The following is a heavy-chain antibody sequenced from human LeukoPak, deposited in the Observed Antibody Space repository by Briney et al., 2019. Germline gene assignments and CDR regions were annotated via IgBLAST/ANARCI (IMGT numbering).Heavy chain of an antibody. CDR2: MYSGGTT. Sequence: GGSLRLSCAASGFTVSSNYMSWVRQAPGKGLEWVSVMYSGGTTYYADSVKGRFTISRDNSKNMLHLQMNSLRGEDTAVYYCAKDQLGYSSSWYYFDYWGQGTLVTVSS. CDR1: GFTVSSNY. CDR3: AKDQLGYSSSWYYFDY. D-gene: IGHD6-13*01. V-gene: IGHV3-53*01. J-gene: IGHJ4*02.